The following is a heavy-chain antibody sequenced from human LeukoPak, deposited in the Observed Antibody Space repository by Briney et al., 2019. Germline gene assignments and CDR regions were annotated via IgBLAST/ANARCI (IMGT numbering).Heavy chain of an antibody. Sequence: PGGSLRLSCVASGFTFSSYWMSWVRQAPGKGLEWVANIKQDGSEKYYVDSVNGRFTISRDNAKNSLYLQMNSLRAEDTAVYYCATDGGYCSSTSCYRGDYFDFWGQGTLVTVSS. D-gene: IGHD2-2*02. CDR1: GFTFSSYW. CDR2: IKQDGSEK. V-gene: IGHV3-7*01. CDR3: ATDGGYCSSTSCYRGDYFDF. J-gene: IGHJ4*02.